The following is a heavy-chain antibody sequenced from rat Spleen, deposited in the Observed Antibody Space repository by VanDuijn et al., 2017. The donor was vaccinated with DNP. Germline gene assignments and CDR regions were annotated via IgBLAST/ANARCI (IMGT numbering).Heavy chain of an antibody. CDR1: GFTFSNYG. CDR3: ATALCDY. CDR2: ISPSGGST. D-gene: IGHD3-2*01. Sequence: EVQLVESGGGLVQPGRSLKLSCATSGFTFSNYGMHWIRQAPTKGLEWVASISPSGGSTSYRDSVKGRFTISRDNAKSTLYLQMDSLRSEDEATYYCATALCDYWGQGVMVTVSS. J-gene: IGHJ2*01. V-gene: IGHV5-19*01.